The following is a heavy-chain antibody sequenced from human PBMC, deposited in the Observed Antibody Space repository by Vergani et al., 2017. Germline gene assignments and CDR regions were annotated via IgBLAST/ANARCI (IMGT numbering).Heavy chain of an antibody. J-gene: IGHJ6*03. D-gene: IGHD3-3*01. CDR1: GGSISSGGYY. CDR3: ARGPLYDDVWSGYYGFVDRGDYYYYYMDV. V-gene: IGHV4-31*03. Sequence: QVQLQESGPGLVKPSQTLSLTCTVSGGSISSGGYYWSWIRQHPGKGLEWIGYIYYSWSTYYNPSLKSRVTISVDTSKNQFSLKLSSVTAADTAVYYCARGPLYDDVWSGYYGFVDRGDYYYYYMDVWGKGTTVTVSS. CDR2: IYYSWST.